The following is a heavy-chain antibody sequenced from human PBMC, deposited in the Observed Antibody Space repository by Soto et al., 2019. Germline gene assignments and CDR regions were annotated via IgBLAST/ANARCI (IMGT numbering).Heavy chain of an antibody. J-gene: IGHJ4*02. CDR3: AKLFCSSTSCYTGPVDY. CDR2: ISYDGSNK. V-gene: IGHV3-30*18. CDR1: GFTFSSYG. D-gene: IGHD2-2*02. Sequence: QVQLVESGGGVVQPGRSLRLSCAASGFTFSSYGMHWVRQAPGKGREWVAVISYDGSNKYYADSVKGRFTISRDNSKNTLYLQMNSLRAEDTAVYYCAKLFCSSTSCYTGPVDYWGQGTLVTVSS.